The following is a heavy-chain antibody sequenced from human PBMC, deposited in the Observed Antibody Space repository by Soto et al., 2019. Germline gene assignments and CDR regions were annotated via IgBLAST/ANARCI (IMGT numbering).Heavy chain of an antibody. D-gene: IGHD1-26*01. CDR2: VSGSGAGT. J-gene: IGHJ4*02. CDR1: GFTFGDYA. V-gene: IGHV3-23*01. CDR3: AKAREVASSPAD. Sequence: EVQLLESGGGLVQPGGSLRLSCAASGFTFGDYAMSWVRQAPGKGLEWVSAVSGSGAGTYYVDFVKGRFTISRDNSKNTRYLQMNSRRAEDTAVYYCAKAREVASSPADWGQGTLVSVSS.